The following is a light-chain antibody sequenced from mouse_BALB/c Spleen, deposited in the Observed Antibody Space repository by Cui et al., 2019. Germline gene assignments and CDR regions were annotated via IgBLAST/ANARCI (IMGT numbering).Light chain of an antibody. CDR3: QQWSSYPRT. CDR2: DTS. CDR1: SCVSY. Sequence: QIALTQSPAIMSASPGEKVTMTCSASSCVSYMYWYQQKPGSSPRLLIYDTSNLASGVPVRFSGSGSGTSYSLTISRMEAEDAATYYCQQWSSYPRTFGGGTKLEIK. V-gene: IGKV4-55*01. J-gene: IGKJ1*01.